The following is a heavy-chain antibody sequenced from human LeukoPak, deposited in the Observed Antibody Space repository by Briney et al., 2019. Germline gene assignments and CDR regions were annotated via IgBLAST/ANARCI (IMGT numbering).Heavy chain of an antibody. CDR2: INPNSGGT. J-gene: IGHJ4*02. CDR1: GYTFTGYY. CDR3: AREGLNAFDY. V-gene: IGHV1-2*02. Sequence: SVKVSCKASGYTFTGYYMHWVRQAPGQGLEWMGWINPNSGGTNYAQKFQGRVTMTRNTSISTAYMELSSLRSEDTAVYYCAREGLNAFDYWGQGTLVTVSS.